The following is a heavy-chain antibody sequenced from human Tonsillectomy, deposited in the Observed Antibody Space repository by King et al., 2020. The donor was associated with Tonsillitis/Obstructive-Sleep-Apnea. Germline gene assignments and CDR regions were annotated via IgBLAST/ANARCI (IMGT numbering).Heavy chain of an antibody. J-gene: IGHJ4*02. D-gene: IGHD6-13*01. Sequence: LQLQESGPGLVKPSGTLSLTCVVSGGSISSSNWWSWVRQPPGKGLGWIGEIYHSGSTNYNTSLKTRFTISVDKPKNQFSLKLSSVAAADTAVYYCARGGVQQLAPFDYWGQGTLVTVSS. CDR3: ARGGVQQLAPFDY. CDR2: IYHSGST. CDR1: GGSISSSNW. V-gene: IGHV4-4*02.